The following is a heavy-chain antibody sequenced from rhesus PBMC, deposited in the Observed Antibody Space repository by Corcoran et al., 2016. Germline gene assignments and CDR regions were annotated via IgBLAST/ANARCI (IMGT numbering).Heavy chain of an antibody. CDR2: INANSGST. CDR1: GASLRRNW. V-gene: IGHV4-80*01. CDR3: ARHGEPMFDY. D-gene: IGHD1-44*01. J-gene: IGHJ4*01. Sequence: QVQLQESGPGRVEPSETLSLTCPVSGASLRRNWWSWIRQPPGKGLEWIGEINANSGSTNYNPSLKSRLTISKDASKNQVSLRLSFVTAADTAIYYCARHGEPMFDYWGQGVLVTVSS.